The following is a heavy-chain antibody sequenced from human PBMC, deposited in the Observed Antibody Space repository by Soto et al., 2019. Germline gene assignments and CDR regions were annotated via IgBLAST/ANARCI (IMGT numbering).Heavy chain of an antibody. CDR1: GFTFGDYA. Sequence: SLRLSCTASGFTFGDYAMSWVRQAPGKGLEWVGFIRSKAYGGTTEYAASVKGRFTISRDDSKSIAYLQMNSLKTEDTAVYYCTRDKPSFNWNYVHYYYGMDVWGQGTTVTVSS. CDR2: IRSKAYGGTT. D-gene: IGHD1-7*01. V-gene: IGHV3-49*04. J-gene: IGHJ6*02. CDR3: TRDKPSFNWNYVHYYYGMDV.